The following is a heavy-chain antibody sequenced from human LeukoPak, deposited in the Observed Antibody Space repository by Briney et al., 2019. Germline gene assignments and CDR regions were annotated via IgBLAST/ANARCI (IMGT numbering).Heavy chain of an antibody. Sequence: ASVKVSCKASGYTFTDYYMHWVRQAPGQGLEWMGRINPNSGGSNYAQKFQGRVTMTRDTSISTAYMELNRLRSDDTAVYYCAREAPLRFLEWFSSGYGMDVWGQGTTVTVSS. CDR1: GYTFTDYY. D-gene: IGHD3-3*01. CDR3: AREAPLRFLEWFSSGYGMDV. J-gene: IGHJ6*02. V-gene: IGHV1-2*06. CDR2: INPNSGGS.